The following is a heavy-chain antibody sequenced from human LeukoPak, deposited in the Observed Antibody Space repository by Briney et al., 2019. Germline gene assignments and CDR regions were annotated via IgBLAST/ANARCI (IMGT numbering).Heavy chain of an antibody. CDR2: IYYSGST. Sequence: SETLSLTCTVSGGSISSFYWSWIRQPPGKGLEWIGYIYYSGSTNYNPSLKSRVTISVDTSKNQFSLKLSSVTAADTAVYYCARAAAAAPAEYFQHWGQGTLVTVSS. D-gene: IGHD6-13*01. V-gene: IGHV4-59*01. CDR3: ARAAAAAPAEYFQH. J-gene: IGHJ1*01. CDR1: GGSISSFY.